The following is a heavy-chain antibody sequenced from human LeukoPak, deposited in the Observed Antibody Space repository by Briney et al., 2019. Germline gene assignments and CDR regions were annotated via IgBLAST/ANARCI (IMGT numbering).Heavy chain of an antibody. CDR2: ISSSSSYI. Sequence: GGSLRLSCAASGFTFSSYAMHWVRQAPGKGLEWVSSISSSSSYIYYADSVKGRFTISRDNAKNSLSLQMNSLRAEDTAVYYCTRDHDYGDFDYWGQGTLVTVSS. V-gene: IGHV3-21*01. CDR3: TRDHDYGDFDY. J-gene: IGHJ4*02. CDR1: GFTFSSYA. D-gene: IGHD4-17*01.